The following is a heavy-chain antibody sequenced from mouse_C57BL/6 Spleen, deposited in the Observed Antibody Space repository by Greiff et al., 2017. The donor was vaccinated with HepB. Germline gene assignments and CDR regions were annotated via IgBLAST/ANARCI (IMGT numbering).Heavy chain of an antibody. Sequence: EVQLVESGGGLVKPGGSLKLSCAASGFTLSDYGMHWVRQAPEKGLEWVAYISSGSSTIYYADTVKGRFTISRDNAKNTLFLQMTSLRSEDTAMYYCARPGYGYDDWFAYWGQGTLVTVSA. V-gene: IGHV5-17*01. J-gene: IGHJ3*01. D-gene: IGHD2-2*01. CDR2: ISSGSSTI. CDR3: ARPGYGYDDWFAY. CDR1: GFTLSDYG.